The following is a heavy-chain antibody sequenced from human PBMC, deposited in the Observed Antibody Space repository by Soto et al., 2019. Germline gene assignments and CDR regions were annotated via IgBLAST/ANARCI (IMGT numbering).Heavy chain of an antibody. V-gene: IGHV3-74*01. J-gene: IGHJ4*02. Sequence: PVGSLRLSCAASGFTFSSYWMHWVRQAPGKGLVWVSRINSDGSSTSYADSVKGRFTISRDNAKNTLYLQMNSLRAEDTAVYYCARAHPGSSGYYYDTPDYWGQGTLVTVSS. CDR1: GFTFSSYW. CDR3: ARAHPGSSGYYYDTPDY. CDR2: INSDGSST. D-gene: IGHD3-22*01.